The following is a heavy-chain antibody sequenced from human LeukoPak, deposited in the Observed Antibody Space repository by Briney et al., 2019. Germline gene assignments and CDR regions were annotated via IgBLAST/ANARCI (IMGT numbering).Heavy chain of an antibody. V-gene: IGHV1-18*04. D-gene: IGHD2-2*03. CDR1: GYTFTSYG. CDR2: ISAYNGNT. Sequence: GASVKVSCKASGYTFTSYGISWVRQAPGQGLEWVGWISAYNGNTNYEQKLQGRVTMTKDTSTSTACMDLRSLRSDDTAVYSCARAISLGYCSSTSCYLYFDYWGQGTLVTVSS. CDR3: ARAISLGYCSSTSCYLYFDY. J-gene: IGHJ4*02.